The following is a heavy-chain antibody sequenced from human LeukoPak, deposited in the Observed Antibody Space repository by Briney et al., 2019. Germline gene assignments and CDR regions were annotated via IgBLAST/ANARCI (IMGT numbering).Heavy chain of an antibody. J-gene: IGHJ4*02. D-gene: IGHD2-15*01. V-gene: IGHV1-46*01. Sequence: ASVMVSCKASGYTFTSYYMHWVRQAPGQGLEWMGIINPSGGSTSYAQKFQGRVTMTRDTSTSTVYMELSSLRSEDTAVYYCARDCSGGSCYSGLDYWGQGTLVTVSS. CDR3: ARDCSGGSCYSGLDY. CDR1: GYTFTSYY. CDR2: INPSGGST.